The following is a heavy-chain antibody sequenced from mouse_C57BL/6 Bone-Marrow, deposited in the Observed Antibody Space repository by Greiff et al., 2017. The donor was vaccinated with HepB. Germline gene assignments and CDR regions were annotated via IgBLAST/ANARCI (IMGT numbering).Heavy chain of an antibody. Sequence: QVQLKQPGAELVKPGASVKLSCKASGYTFTSYWMQWVKQRPGQGLEWIGEIDPSDSYTNYNQKFKGKATLTVDTSSSTAYMQLSSLTSEDSVVYYCARSDYYGSSPWWYFDVWGTGTTVTVSS. CDR3: ARSDYYGSSPWWYFDV. CDR2: IDPSDSYT. D-gene: IGHD1-1*01. V-gene: IGHV1-50*01. J-gene: IGHJ1*03. CDR1: GYTFTSYW.